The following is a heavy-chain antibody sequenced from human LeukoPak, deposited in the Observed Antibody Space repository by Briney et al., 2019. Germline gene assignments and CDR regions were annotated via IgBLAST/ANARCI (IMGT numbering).Heavy chain of an antibody. CDR3: ARENNYYDSSGYSDY. D-gene: IGHD3-22*01. CDR2: IYYSGST. V-gene: IGHV4-30-4*01. J-gene: IGHJ4*02. CDR1: GGSISSGDYY. Sequence: SQTLSLTCTVSGGSISSGDYYWSWIRQPPGKGLEWIGYIYYSGSTYYNPSLKSRVTISVDTSKNQFSLKLSSVTAADTAVYYCARENNYYDSSGYSDYWGQGTLVTVSS.